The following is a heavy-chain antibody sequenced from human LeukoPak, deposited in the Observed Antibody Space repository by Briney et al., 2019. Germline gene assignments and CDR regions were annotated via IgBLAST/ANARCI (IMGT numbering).Heavy chain of an antibody. D-gene: IGHD4-11*01. CDR2: INHSGGA. J-gene: IGHJ5*02. CDR1: GGSFSVYY. V-gene: IGHV4-34*01. CDR3: ARGGNYLRARWFDP. Sequence: SASLSLTCAVYGGSFSVYYWSWIRHPPRKWMEWNGEINHSGGANYNPSLKSRVTISVDTAKNQFSLKLRSVTAADTAAYYCARGGNYLRARWFDPWGQGTLVTVSS.